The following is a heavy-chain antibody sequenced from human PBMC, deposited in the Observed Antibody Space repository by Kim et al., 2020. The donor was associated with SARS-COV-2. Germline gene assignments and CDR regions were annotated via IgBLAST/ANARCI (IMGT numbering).Heavy chain of an antibody. D-gene: IGHD6-19*01. J-gene: IGHJ4*02. CDR2: ISAYNGNT. Sequence: ASVKVSCKASGYTFTSYGISWVRQAPGQGLEWMGWISAYNGNTNYAQKLQGRVTMTTDTSTSTAYMELRSLRSDDTAVYYCARDSYIAVAGREFDYWGQGTLVTVSS. V-gene: IGHV1-18*04. CDR1: GYTFTSYG. CDR3: ARDSYIAVAGREFDY.